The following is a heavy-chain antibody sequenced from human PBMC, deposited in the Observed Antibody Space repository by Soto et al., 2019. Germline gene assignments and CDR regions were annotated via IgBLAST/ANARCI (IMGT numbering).Heavy chain of an antibody. D-gene: IGHD3-22*01. CDR1: VCTFSNYG. V-gene: IGHV3-30*18. J-gene: IGHJ4*02. Sequence: PGGALRLSCAASVCTFSNYGRQSVRQAPGKGLEWVAVISYDGSNKYYADSVKGRFTISRDNSKNTLYLQMNSLRAEDTAVYYCAKESVVMDYYFDYWGQGTLVTVSS. CDR3: AKESVVMDYYFDY. CDR2: ISYDGSNK.